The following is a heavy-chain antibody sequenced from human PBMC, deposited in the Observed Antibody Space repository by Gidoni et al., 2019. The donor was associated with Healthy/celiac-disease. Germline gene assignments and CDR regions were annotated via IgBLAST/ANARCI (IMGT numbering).Heavy chain of an antibody. CDR3: ARDASGGFGELPISGGYNWFDP. CDR1: GGSLSRSNW. J-gene: IGHJ5*02. Sequence: QVQLQESGPGLVKPSGTLSLTCAASGGSLSRSNWWSRVRQPPGTGRGWSGEIYHSGSTNDNPSLKRRVTISVDKSKNPFSLKLGSVTAADTAVYYCARDASGGFGELPISGGYNWFDPWGQGTLVTVSS. CDR2: IYHSGST. D-gene: IGHD3-10*01. V-gene: IGHV4-4*02.